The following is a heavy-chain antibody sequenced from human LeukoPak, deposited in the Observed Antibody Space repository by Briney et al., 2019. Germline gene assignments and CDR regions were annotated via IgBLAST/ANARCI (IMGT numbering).Heavy chain of an antibody. CDR2: IYYSGST. CDR1: GGSINSYY. CDR3: ARDRGRSSTSCYGCFDY. J-gene: IGHJ4*02. V-gene: IGHV4-59*01. Sequence: KSSETLSLTCTVSGGSINSYYWSWIRQTPGKGLEWIGYIYYSGSTNYNPSLKSRVTISVDTSKNQFSLKLSSVTAADTAVYYCARDRGRSSTSCYGCFDYWGQGTLVTVSS. D-gene: IGHD2-2*01.